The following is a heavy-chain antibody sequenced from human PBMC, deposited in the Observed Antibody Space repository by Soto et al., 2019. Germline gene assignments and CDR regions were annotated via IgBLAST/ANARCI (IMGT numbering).Heavy chain of an antibody. Sequence: SETLSLTCAVYGGSFSGYYWSWIRQPPGKGLEWIGEINHSGSTNYNPSLKSRVTISVDTSKNQFSLKLSSVTAADTAVYYCARYVDIVATITKYFDYWGQGTLVTVSS. CDR3: ARYVDIVATITKYFDY. J-gene: IGHJ4*02. D-gene: IGHD5-12*01. V-gene: IGHV4-34*01. CDR1: GGSFSGYY. CDR2: INHSGST.